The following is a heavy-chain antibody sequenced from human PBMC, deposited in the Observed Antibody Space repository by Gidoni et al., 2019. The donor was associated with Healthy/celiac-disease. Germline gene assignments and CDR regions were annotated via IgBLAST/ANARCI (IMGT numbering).Heavy chain of an antibody. CDR2: IIPIFGTA. J-gene: IGHJ4*01. D-gene: IGHD2-15*01. CDR3: ASLLATATTYYFDY. Sequence: QVQLVQSGAEVKKHGSSGKFSCKASGGPFSSYAISWVRQAPGQGLEWLGGIIPIFGTANYAQKFQGRVTITADKSTSTAYMELSSLRSEDTAVYYCASLLATATTYYFDYWGHGTLVTVSS. CDR1: GGPFSSYA. V-gene: IGHV1-69*06.